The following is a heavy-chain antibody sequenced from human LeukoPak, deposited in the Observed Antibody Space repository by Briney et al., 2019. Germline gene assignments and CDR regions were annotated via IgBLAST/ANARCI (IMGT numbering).Heavy chain of an antibody. V-gene: IGHV3-23*01. D-gene: IGHD5-12*01. CDR1: GFTFSSYA. Sequence: SGGSLRLSCAASGFTFSSYAMSWVRQAPGKGLEWVSAISGSGGSTYYADSVKGRFTISRDNSKNTLYLQMNSLRAEDTAVYYCAKGVVDIVATIVDYWGQGTLVTVSS. J-gene: IGHJ4*02. CDR2: ISGSGGST. CDR3: AKGVVDIVATIVDY.